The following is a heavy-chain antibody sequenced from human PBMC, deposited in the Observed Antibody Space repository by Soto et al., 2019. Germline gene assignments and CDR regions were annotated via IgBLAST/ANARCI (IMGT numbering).Heavy chain of an antibody. CDR1: GGTFSTYA. Sequence: SVKVSCKASGGTFSTYAISWVRQAPGQGLEWMGGIIPMFGTAKYTQKFQGRVTITADESTTTAYMELSSLGSDDTAVYYCARLPDYFTRSGYYYGVDYWGQGTLVTVSS. CDR2: IIPMFGTA. D-gene: IGHD3-22*01. J-gene: IGHJ4*02. V-gene: IGHV1-69*13. CDR3: ARLPDYFTRSGYYYGVDY.